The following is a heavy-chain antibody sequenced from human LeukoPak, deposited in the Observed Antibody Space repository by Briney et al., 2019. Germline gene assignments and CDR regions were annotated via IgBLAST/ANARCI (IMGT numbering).Heavy chain of an antibody. Sequence: SVKVSCKASGGTFSSYAISRVRQAPGQRLEWMGGIIPIFGTANYAQKFQGRVTITADESTSTAYMELSSLRSEDTAVYYCARTPRIAAAGYYFDYWGQGTLVTVSS. CDR3: ARTPRIAAAGYYFDY. J-gene: IGHJ4*02. V-gene: IGHV1-69*13. D-gene: IGHD6-13*01. CDR1: GGTFSSYA. CDR2: IIPIFGTA.